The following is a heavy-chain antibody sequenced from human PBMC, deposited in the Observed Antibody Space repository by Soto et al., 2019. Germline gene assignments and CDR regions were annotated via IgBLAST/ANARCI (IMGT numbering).Heavy chain of an antibody. D-gene: IGHD2-2*02. Sequence: EVQVLASGGGLVQPGGSLRLSCAASGFTFSSYAMTWVRQAPGKGLEWVSAISGSGGSTYYADSVKGRFTISRDNSKNTLHLQMNSLRAEDTAVYYCAKGECSSTSCYTLDYWGQGTLVTVSS. CDR3: AKGECSSTSCYTLDY. CDR2: ISGSGGST. V-gene: IGHV3-23*01. CDR1: GFTFSSYA. J-gene: IGHJ4*02.